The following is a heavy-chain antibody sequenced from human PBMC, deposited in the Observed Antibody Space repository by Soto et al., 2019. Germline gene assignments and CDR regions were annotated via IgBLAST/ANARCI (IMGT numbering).Heavy chain of an antibody. Sequence: GGSLRLSCAASGFSFSSHGMHWVRQAPGKGLEWVAVIWYDGSNKYYGESVEGRFTISRDNSKNTLYLQMNSLRAEDTAVYYCARWGNNKKLDYWGQGTQVNVSS. V-gene: IGHV3-33*01. J-gene: IGHJ4*02. CDR2: IWYDGSNK. D-gene: IGHD3-16*01. CDR1: GFSFSSHG. CDR3: ARWGNNKKLDY.